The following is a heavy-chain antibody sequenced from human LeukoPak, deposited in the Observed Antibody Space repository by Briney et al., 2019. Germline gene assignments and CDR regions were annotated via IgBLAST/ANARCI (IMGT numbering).Heavy chain of an antibody. J-gene: IGHJ4*02. CDR1: GDSVSSNSAA. Sequence: SQTLSLTCAISGDSVSSNSAAWNWIRQSPSRGLEWLGRTYYRSKWYNDYAVSVKSRITINPATSKNQFSLQLNSVTAADTAVYYCARDGGAEVYFDYWGQGTLVTVSS. CDR3: ARDGGAEVYFDY. CDR2: TYYRSKWYN. D-gene: IGHD3-16*01. V-gene: IGHV6-1*01.